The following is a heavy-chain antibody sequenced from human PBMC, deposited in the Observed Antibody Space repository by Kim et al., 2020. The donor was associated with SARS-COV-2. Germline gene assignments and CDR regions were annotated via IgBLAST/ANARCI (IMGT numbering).Heavy chain of an antibody. J-gene: IGHJ3*02. Sequence: ASVKVSCKVSGYTLTELSMHWVRQAPGKGLEWMGGFDPEDGETIYAQKFQGRVTMTEDTSTDTAYMELSSLRSEDTAVYYCATKATRFDGYTAGLGDAFDIWGQGTMVTVSS. V-gene: IGHV1-24*01. CDR2: FDPEDGET. D-gene: IGHD5-12*01. CDR1: GYTLTELS. CDR3: ATKATRFDGYTAGLGDAFDI.